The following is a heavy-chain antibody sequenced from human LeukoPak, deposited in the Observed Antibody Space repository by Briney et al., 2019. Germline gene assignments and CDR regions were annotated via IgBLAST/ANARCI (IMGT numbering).Heavy chain of an antibody. CDR3: VQTTGWPGFDY. J-gene: IGHJ4*02. CDR2: IYRGVPT. CDR1: GVSISRLY. D-gene: IGHD1-1*01. Sequence: PSETLSLTCTPSGVSISRLYWRWVRQPPGKGLEWLGNIYRGVPTYLNPSRKSGVIISVDTSKNQFSLNLTSVTAADTAMYYCVQTTGWPGFDYWGQGILVTVSS. V-gene: IGHV4-4*09.